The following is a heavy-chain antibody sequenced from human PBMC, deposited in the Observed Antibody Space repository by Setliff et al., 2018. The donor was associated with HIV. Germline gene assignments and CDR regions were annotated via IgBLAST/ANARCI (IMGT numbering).Heavy chain of an antibody. CDR1: GGSFSRDY. D-gene: IGHD3-22*01. CDR3: ATVWLDSSGQKNFGS. CDR2: INHSGIK. Sequence: LSLTCAVYGGSFSRDYWTWIRQSPGKGPEWIGEINHSGIKNYNSFLKSRVTISIDNSKNQFSLKLNSVTAADTAMYYCATVWLDSSGQKNFGSWGQGTLVTVSS. J-gene: IGHJ5*01. V-gene: IGHV4-34*01.